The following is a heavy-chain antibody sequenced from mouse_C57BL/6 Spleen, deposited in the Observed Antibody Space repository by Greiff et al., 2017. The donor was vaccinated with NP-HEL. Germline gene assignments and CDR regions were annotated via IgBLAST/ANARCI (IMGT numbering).Heavy chain of an antibody. Sequence: QVQLKQSGTELVKPGASVKLSCKASGYTFTSYWMHWVKQRPGQGLEWIGNINPSNGGTNYNEKFKSKATLTVDKSSSTAYMQLSILTSEDSAVYYCARSLYYSNFDYWGQGTTLTVSS. J-gene: IGHJ2*01. CDR1: GYTFTSYW. CDR3: ARSLYYSNFDY. D-gene: IGHD2-5*01. CDR2: INPSNGGT. V-gene: IGHV1-53*01.